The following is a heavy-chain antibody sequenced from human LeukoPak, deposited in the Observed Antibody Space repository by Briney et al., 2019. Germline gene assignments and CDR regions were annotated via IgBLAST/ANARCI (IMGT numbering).Heavy chain of an antibody. V-gene: IGHV3-9*01. Sequence: PGGSLRLSCAASGFTFDDYAMHWVRQAPGKGLEWVSGISWNSGSIGYADSVKGRFTISRDNAKNSLYLQMNSLRAEDTAVYYCARVRTRWFGENGQPPYYFDYWGQGTLVTVSS. CDR1: GFTFDDYA. D-gene: IGHD3-10*01. CDR2: ISWNSGSI. CDR3: ARVRTRWFGENGQPPYYFDY. J-gene: IGHJ4*02.